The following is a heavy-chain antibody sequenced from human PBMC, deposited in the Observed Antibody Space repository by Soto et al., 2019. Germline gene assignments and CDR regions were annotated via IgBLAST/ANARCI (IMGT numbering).Heavy chain of an antibody. D-gene: IGHD1-20*01. CDR1: GGSFSGYY. J-gene: IGHJ6*03. Sequence: SETLSLTCAVYGGSFSGYYWSWIRQPPGKGLEWIGEINHSGSTNYNPSLKSRVTISVDTSKNQFSLKLSSVTAADTAVYYCARGRITGTTSRLRSYMDVWGKGTTVTVSS. CDR2: INHSGST. CDR3: ARGRITGTTSRLRSYMDV. V-gene: IGHV4-34*01.